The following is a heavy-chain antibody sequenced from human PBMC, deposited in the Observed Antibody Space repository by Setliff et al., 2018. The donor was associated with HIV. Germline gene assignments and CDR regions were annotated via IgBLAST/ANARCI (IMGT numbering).Heavy chain of an antibody. CDR3: ARRPGTIRTGGWFDP. V-gene: IGHV3-30*02. J-gene: IGHJ5*02. Sequence: PGGSLRLSCAASGFTISSYHIHWVRQAPGKGLEWVAFVRHDGDVQIYADSVKGRFSISRDNSKNTLYLQMSSLRAEDTAIYYCARRPGTIRTGGWFDPWGQGTLVTVSS. CDR2: VRHDGDVQ. CDR1: GFTISSYH. D-gene: IGHD2-2*01.